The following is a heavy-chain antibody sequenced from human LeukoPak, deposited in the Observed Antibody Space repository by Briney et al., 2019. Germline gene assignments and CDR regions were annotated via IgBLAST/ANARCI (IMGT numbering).Heavy chain of an antibody. CDR2: ISSSISVI. V-gene: IGHV3-48*02. CDR1: GGSISSYY. Sequence: ETLSLTCTVSGGSISSYYWSWVRQAPGKGLEWVSYISSSISVIYYADSVKGRFTISRDNAKNSLYLQMNSLRDEDTAVYYCARDQYSGHWYYALDIWGQGTMVTVSS. CDR3: ARDQYSGHWYYALDI. J-gene: IGHJ3*02. D-gene: IGHD6-19*01.